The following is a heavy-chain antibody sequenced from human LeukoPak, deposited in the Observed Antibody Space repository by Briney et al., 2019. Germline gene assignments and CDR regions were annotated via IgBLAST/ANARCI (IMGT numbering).Heavy chain of an antibody. CDR1: GFTFSSHA. Sequence: PGGSLRLSCAASGFTFSSHAMHWVRQAPGKGLEWVAVISYDGTNKNYADSVKGRFTISRDNSKNTLYLQMNSLRTEDTAVYYCARDIVGGAYDIWGQGTMVTVSS. D-gene: IGHD2-15*01. J-gene: IGHJ3*02. V-gene: IGHV3-30-3*01. CDR3: ARDIVGGAYDI. CDR2: ISYDGTNK.